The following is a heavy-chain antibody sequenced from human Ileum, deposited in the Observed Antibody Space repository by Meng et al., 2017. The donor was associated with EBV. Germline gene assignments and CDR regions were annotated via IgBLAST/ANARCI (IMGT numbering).Heavy chain of an antibody. J-gene: IGHJ4*02. CDR2: ISHDGSNT. CDR3: TTDTRFRIDS. D-gene: IGHD2-21*01. V-gene: IGHV3-74*03. CDR1: GFTFSSYV. Sequence: EVQLVEFGGCLVQPGGSLRLSCRALGFTFSSYVMHWVRQAPGKGLVWVSRISHDGSNTMYADSVKGRFTVSRDNAKNTLYVQMNNLRAEDTAVYYCTTDTRFRIDSWGQGTLVTVSS.